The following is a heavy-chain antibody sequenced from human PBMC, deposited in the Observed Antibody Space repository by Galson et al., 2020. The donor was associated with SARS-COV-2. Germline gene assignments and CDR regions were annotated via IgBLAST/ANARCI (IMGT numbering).Heavy chain of an antibody. Sequence: ASVTVSCKVSGYTLSELSMYWVRQTPGKGLEWMGGFDPEDAETIYAQKFQDRVTMTEDTSTDTAYMELSSLRSEDTAVYYCATIPTVKSLHYYYYALDVWGQGTTVTVSS. J-gene: IGHJ6*02. CDR1: GYTLSELS. V-gene: IGHV1-24*01. CDR2: FDPEDAET. D-gene: IGHD2-21*01. CDR3: ATIPTVKSLHYYYYALDV.